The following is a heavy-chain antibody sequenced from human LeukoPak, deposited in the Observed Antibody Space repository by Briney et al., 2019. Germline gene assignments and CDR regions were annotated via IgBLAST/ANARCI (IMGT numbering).Heavy chain of an antibody. CDR2: MNPNSGNT. J-gene: IGHJ3*02. D-gene: IGHD3-22*01. CDR3: ARGIFITMIVVDAFDI. CDR1: GYTFTSYD. Sequence: ASVKVSCKASGYTFTSYDINWVRQATGQGLEWMGWMNPNSGNTGYAQKFQGRVTITADESTSTAYMELSSLRSEDTAVYYCARGIFITMIVVDAFDIWGQGTMVTVSS. V-gene: IGHV1-8*03.